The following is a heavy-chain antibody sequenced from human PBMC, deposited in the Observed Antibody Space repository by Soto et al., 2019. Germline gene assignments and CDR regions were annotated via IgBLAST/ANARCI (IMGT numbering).Heavy chain of an antibody. Sequence: GGSLRLSCAASGFSFSDYWMTWVRQAPGKGLEWVANIKQDGSEKFYEASVKGRFTISRDNAKNSLYLQLNGLRPDDTAVYYCAKHGGSDSYYFDFWGQGTLVTVSS. CDR2: IKQDGSEK. V-gene: IGHV3-7*03. J-gene: IGHJ4*02. CDR3: AKHGGSDSYYFDF. CDR1: GFSFSDYW. D-gene: IGHD2-21*02.